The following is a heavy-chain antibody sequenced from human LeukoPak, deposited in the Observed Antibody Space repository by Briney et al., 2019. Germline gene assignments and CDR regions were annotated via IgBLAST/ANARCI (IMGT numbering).Heavy chain of an antibody. CDR2: ISGSGGST. Sequence: GGTLRLSCAASGFTFSSYGMTWVRQAPGKGLEWVSGISGSGGSTYYADSVKGRFTISRDNSKNTLYLQMNSLRAEDTAVYYCAKDYSTTMRRFDYWGQGTLVTVSS. CDR3: AKDYSTTMRRFDY. V-gene: IGHV3-23*01. CDR1: GFTFSSYG. D-gene: IGHD2/OR15-2a*01. J-gene: IGHJ4*02.